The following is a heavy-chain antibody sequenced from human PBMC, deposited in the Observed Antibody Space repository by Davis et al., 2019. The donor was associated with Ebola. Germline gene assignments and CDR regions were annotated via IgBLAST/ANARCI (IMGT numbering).Heavy chain of an antibody. CDR2: IYYSGST. J-gene: IGHJ4*02. CDR1: GGSVSRGGYY. CDR3: ARDFRPWQVVYSQFDY. Sequence: MPSETLSLTCTVSGGSVSRGGYYWNWIRQPPGKGLEWLGYIYYSGSTDYSPSLRGRVTISLDTSKNQFSLRLSSVTAADTAVYYCARDFRPWQVVYSQFDYWGQGTLVTVSS. V-gene: IGHV4-61*08. D-gene: IGHD2-8*02.